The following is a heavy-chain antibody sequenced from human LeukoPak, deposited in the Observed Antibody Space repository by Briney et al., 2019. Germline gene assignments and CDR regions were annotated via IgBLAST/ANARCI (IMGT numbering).Heavy chain of an antibody. J-gene: IGHJ6*03. V-gene: IGHV3-7*01. CDR1: GFTFSSYW. D-gene: IGHD1-26*01. Sequence: GGSLRLSCAASGFTFSSYWMSWVRQAPGKGLEWVANIKQDGSEKYYVDSVKGRFTISRDNAKNSLYLQMNSLRAEDTAVYYCARDQIVGATLYYYYYMDVWGKGTTVTVSS. CDR3: ARDQIVGATLYYYYYMDV. CDR2: IKQDGSEK.